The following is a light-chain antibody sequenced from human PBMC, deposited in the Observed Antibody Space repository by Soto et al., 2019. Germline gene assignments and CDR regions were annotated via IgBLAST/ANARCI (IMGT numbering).Light chain of an antibody. Sequence: QSALTQPASVSGXXXXSXXXXXXGXSSNVGGYNFVSWYQQHPGKAPKLLIYEVNKRPSGVSNRFSGSKSDNTASLTISGLQAEDEADYYCCSYGGDRIFGGGTKLTVL. CDR2: EVN. V-gene: IGLV2-23*02. CDR3: CSYGGDRI. CDR1: SSNVGGYNF. J-gene: IGLJ2*01.